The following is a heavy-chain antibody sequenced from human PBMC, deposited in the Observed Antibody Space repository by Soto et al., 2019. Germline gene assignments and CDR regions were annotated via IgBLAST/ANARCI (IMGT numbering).Heavy chain of an antibody. CDR3: ARGQVGATDFAF. Sequence: WKACVETLSSYCMRWVRQAPGQGLEWMGWISAYNGNTNYAQKLQGRVTMTTDTSTSTAYMELRSLRSDDTAVYYCARGQVGATDFAFWGQRTPVPVFS. J-gene: IGHJ4*02. CDR2: ISAYNGNT. D-gene: IGHD1-26*01. CDR1: VETLSSYC. V-gene: IGHV1-18*04.